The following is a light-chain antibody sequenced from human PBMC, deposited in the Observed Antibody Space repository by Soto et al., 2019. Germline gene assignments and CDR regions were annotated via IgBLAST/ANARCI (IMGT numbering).Light chain of an antibody. CDR2: KAS. CDR1: QSISSQ. Sequence: DIQMTQSPSTLSASVGDRVTITCRASQSISSQLAWFQQKPGKAPKVLIYKASSLESGVPSRFSGSGSGTEFTLTISSLQPDDFATYYCQQDISFGQGTKLEIK. V-gene: IGKV1-5*03. J-gene: IGKJ2*01. CDR3: QQDIS.